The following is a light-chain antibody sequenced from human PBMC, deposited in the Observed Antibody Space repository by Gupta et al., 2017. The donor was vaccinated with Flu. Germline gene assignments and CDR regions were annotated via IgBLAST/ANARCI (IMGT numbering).Light chain of an antibody. V-gene: IGKV3-20*01. J-gene: IGKJ3*01. Sequence: ERATLSCRASQSISSAYLAWYQQIPGQAPRLLFYGASSRATGIPDRFSGSGSGKDFTLTISRLEPEDFAVYYCLHYGSSLFTFGPGTKVDIK. CDR1: QSISSAY. CDR2: GAS. CDR3: LHYGSSLFT.